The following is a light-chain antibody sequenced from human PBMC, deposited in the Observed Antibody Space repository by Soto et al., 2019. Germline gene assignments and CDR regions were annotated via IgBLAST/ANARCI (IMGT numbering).Light chain of an antibody. CDR3: QQSDSTPYT. CDR2: AAS. CDR1: QSITSY. Sequence: DIQMTQSPSSLSASVGDRVTITCRASQSITSYLSWYQQKPGKVPKLLIYAASSLQSGVPSRFSGSGSGTDFTLTISSLQPEDFATYYCQQSDSTPYTFGQGTKLEIK. J-gene: IGKJ2*01. V-gene: IGKV1-39*01.